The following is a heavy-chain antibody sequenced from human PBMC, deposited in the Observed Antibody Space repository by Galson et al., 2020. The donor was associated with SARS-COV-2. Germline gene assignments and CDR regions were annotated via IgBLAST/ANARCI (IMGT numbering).Heavy chain of an antibody. CDR2: IDWDDDK. Sequence: SGPTLVKPTQTLTLTCTFSGFSLSTSGMRVSWIRQPPGKALEWLARIDWDDDKFYSPSLKTRLTISKDTSKNQVVLTMTNMDPVDTATYYCARFYGDYYFDYWGQGTLVTVSS. CDR1: GFSLSTSGMR. V-gene: IGHV2-70*04. D-gene: IGHD4-17*01. CDR3: ARFYGDYYFDY. J-gene: IGHJ4*02.